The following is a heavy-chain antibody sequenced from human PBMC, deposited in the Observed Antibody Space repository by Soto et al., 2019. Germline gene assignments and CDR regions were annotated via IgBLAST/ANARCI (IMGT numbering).Heavy chain of an antibody. D-gene: IGHD2-15*01. Sequence: GGSLRLSCAASGFTFSSYAMSWVRQAPGKGLEWVSAISGSGGSTYYADSVKGRFTISRDNSKSTLYLQMNSLRAEDTAVYYCAKGDLEGGSCHFDYWGQGXLVTVYS. CDR1: GFTFSSYA. CDR3: AKGDLEGGSCHFDY. CDR2: ISGSGGST. V-gene: IGHV3-23*01. J-gene: IGHJ4*02.